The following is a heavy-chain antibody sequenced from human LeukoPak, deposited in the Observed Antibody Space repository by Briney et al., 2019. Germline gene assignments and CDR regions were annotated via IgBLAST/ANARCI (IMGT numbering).Heavy chain of an antibody. D-gene: IGHD2-2*01. CDR3: ARSYCSSTSCYDAFDI. CDR2: IYYSGST. CDR1: GGSINSNSYY. Sequence: SETLSLTCTVSGGSINSNSYYWGWIRQPPGKGLEWIGNIYYSGSTNYNPSLKSRVTISVDTSKNQFSLKLSSVTAADTAVYYCARSYCSSTSCYDAFDIWGQGTMVTVSS. V-gene: IGHV4-39*07. J-gene: IGHJ3*02.